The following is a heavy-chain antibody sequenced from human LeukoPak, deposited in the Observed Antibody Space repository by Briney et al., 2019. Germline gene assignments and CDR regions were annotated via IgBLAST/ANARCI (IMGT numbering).Heavy chain of an antibody. V-gene: IGHV1-18*01. CDR3: ARDEFKLDFWSGYYF. CDR2: ISAYNGNT. Sequence: ASVKVSCKASGYTVTSYGISWVRQAPGQGLEWMGWISAYNGNTNYAQKLQGRVTMTTDTSTSTAYMELRSLRSDDTAVYYCARDEFKLDFWSGYYFWGQGTLVTVSS. J-gene: IGHJ4*02. CDR1: GYTVTSYG. D-gene: IGHD3-3*01.